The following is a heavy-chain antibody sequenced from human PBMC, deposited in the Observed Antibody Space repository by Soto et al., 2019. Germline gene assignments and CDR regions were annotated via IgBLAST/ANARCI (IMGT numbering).Heavy chain of an antibody. CDR2: ISGSGGST. CDR1: GFTFSSYA. D-gene: IGHD2-8*01. Sequence: EVQLLESGGGLVQPGGSLRLSCAASGFTFSSYAMSWVRQAPGKGLERISAISGSGGSTYYADSVKGRFTISRDNSKNTLYLQMNSLRAEDTAVYYCAKDWGGMVYAIQEFWGQGTLVTVSS. V-gene: IGHV3-23*01. J-gene: IGHJ4*02. CDR3: AKDWGGMVYAIQEF.